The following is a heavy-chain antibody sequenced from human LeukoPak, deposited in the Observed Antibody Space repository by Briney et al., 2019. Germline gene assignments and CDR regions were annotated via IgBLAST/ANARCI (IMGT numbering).Heavy chain of an antibody. V-gene: IGHV4-39*07. J-gene: IGHJ3*02. CDR3: ARDLGLWSLDGAFDI. CDR2: IYYSGTT. Sequence: KPSETLSLTCTASGGSMSSSSYYWGWIRQAPGKGLEWIGSIYYSGTTYHNPSLKSRVTISVDKSKNQFSLKLSSVTAADTAVYYCARDLGLWSLDGAFDIWGQGTVVTVSS. CDR1: GGSMSSSSYY. D-gene: IGHD4/OR15-4a*01.